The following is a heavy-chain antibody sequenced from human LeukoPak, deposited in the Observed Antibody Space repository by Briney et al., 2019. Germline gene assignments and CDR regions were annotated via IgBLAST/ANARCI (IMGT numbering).Heavy chain of an antibody. J-gene: IGHJ6*03. CDR3: AKDLEYCAGDCYSYYYYYMDV. CDR1: GFTFSTFA. Sequence: PGGSLRLSCAASGFTFSTFAMIWVRQAPGRGLEWVALISYDGSNKYYADSVKGRFTISRDNSKNTLYLQMSSLRAEDTAVYYCAKDLEYCAGDCYSYYYYYMDVWGKGTTVTVSS. CDR2: ISYDGSNK. D-gene: IGHD2-21*02. V-gene: IGHV3-30*18.